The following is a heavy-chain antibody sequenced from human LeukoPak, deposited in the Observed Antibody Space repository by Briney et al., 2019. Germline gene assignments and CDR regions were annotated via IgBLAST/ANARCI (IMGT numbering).Heavy chain of an antibody. CDR1: GFTFSTYT. Sequence: HSGGSLRLSCAASGFTFSTYTIHWVRQAPGKGLEWVAVMSYDGNDKHYAASVKGRFTISRDNSKNTVYLQMNRLRAEDTAVYYCAREGHYDILTGYSPVEYYYYYMDVWGKGTTVTVSS. CDR3: AREGHYDILTGYSPVEYYYYYMDV. CDR2: MSYDGNDK. D-gene: IGHD3-9*01. J-gene: IGHJ6*03. V-gene: IGHV3-30*04.